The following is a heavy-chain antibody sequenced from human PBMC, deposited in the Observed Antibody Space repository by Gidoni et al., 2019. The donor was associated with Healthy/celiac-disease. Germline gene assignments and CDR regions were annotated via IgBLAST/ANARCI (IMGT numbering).Heavy chain of an antibody. D-gene: IGHD3-3*01. CDR2: MKPNSGNT. J-gene: IGHJ6*03. V-gene: IGHV1-8*01. CDR1: GSTFTSYD. Sequence: QVQLVQSGAEVKKPGASVKVSCTASGSTFTSYDINWVRQATGKGLDWMGWMKPNSGNTGYAQKFQGRVTMTRNTSISTAYMELSSLRSEDTAVYYCARGVGYDFWSGYYTGRGYYYYYMDVWGKGTTVTVSS. CDR3: ARGVGYDFWSGYYTGRGYYYYYMDV.